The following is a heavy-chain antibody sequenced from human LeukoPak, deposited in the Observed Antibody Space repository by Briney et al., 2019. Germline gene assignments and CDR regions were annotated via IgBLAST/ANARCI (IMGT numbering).Heavy chain of an antibody. V-gene: IGHV1-46*01. CDR2: INPSGGST. Sequence: ASVNVSCKASGYTFTSYYMHWVRQAPGQGLEWMGIINPSGGSTSYAQKFQGRVTMTRDTSTSTVYMELSSLRSEDTAVYYCARVGRGYYFDYWGQGTLVTVSS. CDR1: GYTFTSYY. CDR3: ARVGRGYYFDY. D-gene: IGHD1-26*01. J-gene: IGHJ4*02.